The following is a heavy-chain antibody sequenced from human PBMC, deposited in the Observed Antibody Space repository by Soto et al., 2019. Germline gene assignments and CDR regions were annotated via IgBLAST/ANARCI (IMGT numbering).Heavy chain of an antibody. D-gene: IGHD5-12*01. CDR3: VKSRGGNNFDFFD. CDR1: VFTFSSYA. Sequence: GGSLRLSCSASVFTFSSYAMHWVRQAPGKGLEYVSGVRGNGDPPFYADSVKGRFTISRDNSKNTLYLQMSGLSADDTAVYYCVKSRGGNNFDFFDWGQGALVTVSS. V-gene: IGHV3-64D*06. J-gene: IGHJ4*02. CDR2: VRGNGDPP.